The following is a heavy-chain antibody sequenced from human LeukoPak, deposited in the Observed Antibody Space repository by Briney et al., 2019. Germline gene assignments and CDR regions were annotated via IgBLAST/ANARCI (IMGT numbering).Heavy chain of an antibody. Sequence: GGSLRLSCAASGFTFSSYWMSWVRQAPGKGLEWVANIKQDGSEKYYVDSVKGRFTISRDNAKNSLYLQLNSLRAEDTAVYYCATTTTRYDSSGYNLFDYWGQGTLVTVSS. J-gene: IGHJ4*02. V-gene: IGHV3-7*01. CDR2: IKQDGSEK. CDR1: GFTFSSYW. D-gene: IGHD3-22*01. CDR3: ATTTTRYDSSGYNLFDY.